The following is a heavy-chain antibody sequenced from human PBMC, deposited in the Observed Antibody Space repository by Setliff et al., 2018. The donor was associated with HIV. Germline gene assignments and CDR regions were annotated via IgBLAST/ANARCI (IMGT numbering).Heavy chain of an antibody. D-gene: IGHD6-19*01. CDR2: ISSSSSYI. V-gene: IGHV3-21*01. Sequence: GGSLRLSCTASGFTFRYFTMNWVRQAPGKGLEWVSSISSSSSYIYYADSVKGRFTISRDNAKNSLYLQMNSLRGDDTAMYYCAKDWLTDNWFDPWGQGTLVTVSS. CDR1: GFTFRYFT. CDR3: AKDWLTDNWFDP. J-gene: IGHJ5*02.